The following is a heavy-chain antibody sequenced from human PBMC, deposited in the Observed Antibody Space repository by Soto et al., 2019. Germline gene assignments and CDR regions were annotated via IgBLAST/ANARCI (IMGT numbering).Heavy chain of an antibody. CDR3: ARGRNDSIGRFIPSGLGAFDI. V-gene: IGHV1-69*01. CDR1: GGTFSSYA. CDR2: IIPMFDTP. J-gene: IGHJ3*02. D-gene: IGHD3-22*01. Sequence: QVQLVQSGAEVKKPGSSVRVSCKASGGTFSSYAISWVRQAPGQGLEWIGGIIPMFDTPNYAQKFQGRVTITAVESTSTAYMELSSLRSDDAAVYYCARGRNDSIGRFIPSGLGAFDIWGQGTMVSVSS.